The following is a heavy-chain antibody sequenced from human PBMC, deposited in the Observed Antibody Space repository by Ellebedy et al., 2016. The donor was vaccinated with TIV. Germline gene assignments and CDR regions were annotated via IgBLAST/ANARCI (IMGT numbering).Heavy chain of an antibody. CDR1: GFTFSSYA. J-gene: IGHJ3*02. D-gene: IGHD2-2*01. CDR2: ISGSGGST. CDR3: ANSKLLLAAFDI. V-gene: IGHV3-23*01. Sequence: GESLKISXAASGFTFSSYAMSWVRQAPGKGLEWVSAISGSGGSTYYADSVKGRFTISRDNSKNTLYLQMNSLRAEDTAVYYCANSKLLLAAFDIWGQGTMVTVSS.